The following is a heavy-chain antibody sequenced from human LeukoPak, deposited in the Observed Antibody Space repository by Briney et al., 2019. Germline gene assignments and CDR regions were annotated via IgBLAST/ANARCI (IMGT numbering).Heavy chain of an antibody. CDR3: AREAGYDTSGYPRDY. D-gene: IGHD3-22*01. Sequence: GGSLRLSCAASGFTFSNYAMHWVRQAPGKGLECVALIWYDGSNEFYADSVKGRFTISRDNSKNTLCLQMKSLRAEDTAVYYCAREAGYDTSGYPRDYWGQGTLVTDSS. CDR1: GFTFSNYA. J-gene: IGHJ4*02. V-gene: IGHV3-33*01. CDR2: IWYDGSNE.